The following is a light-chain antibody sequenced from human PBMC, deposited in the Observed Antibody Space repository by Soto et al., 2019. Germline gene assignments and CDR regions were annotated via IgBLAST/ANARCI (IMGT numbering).Light chain of an antibody. CDR2: DAS. Sequence: EIVLTQSPATLSLSPGERATLPCRASQSVSSYLVWYQQKTGQAPRLLIYDASNRASGIPARFSGSGSGTDLTLAISTLETEDFAVYYSQQRSNWPRTLGQGTKVEIQ. CDR3: QQRSNWPRT. CDR1: QSVSSY. J-gene: IGKJ1*01. V-gene: IGKV3-11*01.